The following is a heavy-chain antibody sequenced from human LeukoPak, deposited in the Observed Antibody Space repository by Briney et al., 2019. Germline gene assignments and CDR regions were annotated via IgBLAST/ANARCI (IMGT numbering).Heavy chain of an antibody. J-gene: IGHJ4*02. V-gene: IGHV3-33*01. CDR2: IWFDGSNK. CDR3: ARAVGPFDY. Sequence: GRSLRLSCAASGFTFSSYGMHWVRQAPGKGLEWVAAIWFDGSNKFYADSVKGRFTISRDNSKNTLYLQMNSLRAEDTAVYYCARAVGPFDYWGQGTLVTVSS. CDR1: GFTFSSYG. D-gene: IGHD1-26*01.